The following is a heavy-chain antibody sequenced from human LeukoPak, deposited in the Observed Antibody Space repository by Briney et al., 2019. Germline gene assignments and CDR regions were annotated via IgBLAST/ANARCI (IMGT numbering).Heavy chain of an antibody. CDR3: ASDVGYSISFDL. CDR1: GFTFSSYL. Sequence: GGSLRLSCAASGFTFSSYLMNWVRQAPGKGLEWVANINKSGTEIHNVGSVKGRFTISRDNAKNALYLQMNRLRAEDTAVSLCASDVGYSISFDLGGQETVVSVS. D-gene: IGHD6-13*01. V-gene: IGHV3-7*01. CDR2: INKSGTEI. J-gene: IGHJ4*02.